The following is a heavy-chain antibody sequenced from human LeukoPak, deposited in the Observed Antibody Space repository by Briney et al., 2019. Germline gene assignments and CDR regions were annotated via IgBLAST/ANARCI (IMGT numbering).Heavy chain of an antibody. CDR1: GGSFSDYY. CDR3: ARGGFHHGFDI. D-gene: IGHD1-14*01. Sequence: PSETLSLTCAVYGGSFSDYYWTWIRQTPGKGLEWIGEMSPSGSSNYNPSLKSRVTISVDTSKNQFSLKLRSVTAADTAVYYCARGGFHHGFDIWGQGTMVTVS. V-gene: IGHV4-34*01. J-gene: IGHJ3*02. CDR2: MSPSGSS.